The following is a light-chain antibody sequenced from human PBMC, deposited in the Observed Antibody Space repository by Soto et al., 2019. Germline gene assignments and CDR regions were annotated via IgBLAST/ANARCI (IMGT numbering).Light chain of an antibody. J-gene: IGKJ1*01. CDR2: GAS. Sequence: DIVLTPCPGTLSLSPGERTTLSCRASQSVTSSYLAWYQQKPGQAPRLLIYGASSRATGIPDRFSGRGSGTDFTLTIIRLEPEDFAVYYGQQYGSSPRPFAQGTKV. V-gene: IGKV3-20*01. CDR1: QSVTSSY. CDR3: QQYGSSPRP.